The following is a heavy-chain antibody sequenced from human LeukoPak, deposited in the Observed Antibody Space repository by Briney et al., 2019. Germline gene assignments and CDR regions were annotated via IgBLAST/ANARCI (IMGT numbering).Heavy chain of an antibody. V-gene: IGHV3-30*02. CDR2: IRHDGSNK. CDR1: GFTFSSYG. J-gene: IGHJ4*02. CDR3: ARDFRRDYFDY. Sequence: GGSLRLSCAASGFTFSSYGMHWVRQAPGKGLEWVAFIRHDGSNKNYADSVKVRFTISRDNSKNTLYLQMDSLRAEDTAVYSCARDFRRDYFDYWGQGTLVTVSS. D-gene: IGHD3-10*01.